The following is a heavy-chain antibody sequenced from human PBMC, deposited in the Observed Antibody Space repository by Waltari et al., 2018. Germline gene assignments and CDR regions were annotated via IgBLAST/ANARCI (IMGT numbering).Heavy chain of an antibody. CDR2: IYYSGST. CDR3: AGQWELRPVHWFDP. CDR1: GYSITSGYY. D-gene: IGHD1-26*01. J-gene: IGHJ5*02. V-gene: IGHV4-38-2*02. Sequence: QVQLQESGPGLVKPSETLSLTCTVSGYSITSGYYWGCIRQPPGKGLEWIGSIYYSGSTYYNPSLKSRVTISVDTSKNQFSLKLSSVTAADTAVYYCAGQWELRPVHWFDPWGQGTLVTVSS.